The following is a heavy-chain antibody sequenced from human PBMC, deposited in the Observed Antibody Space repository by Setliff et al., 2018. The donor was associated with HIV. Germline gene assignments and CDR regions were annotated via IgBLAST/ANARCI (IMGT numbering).Heavy chain of an antibody. CDR3: ARVGHTRGYSGYDVYYYYMDV. Sequence: PSETLSLTCNVSGASITNHDWTWVRQPAGKGLEWIGRVYGSTIIKYNPFLESRVTMSLDAPKNQFSLRLRSLTAADTAIYYCARVGHTRGYSGYDVYYYYMDVWGEGTTVTVSS. V-gene: IGHV4-4*07. D-gene: IGHD5-12*01. J-gene: IGHJ6*03. CDR2: VYGSTII. CDR1: GASITNHD.